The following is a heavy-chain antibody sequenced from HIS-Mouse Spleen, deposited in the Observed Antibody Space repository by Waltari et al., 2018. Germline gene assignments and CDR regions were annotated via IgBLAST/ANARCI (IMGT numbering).Heavy chain of an antibody. J-gene: IGHJ4*02. CDR2: ISYEGSNK. CDR1: GFTFSSYG. D-gene: IGHD1-26*01. Sequence: QVQLVESGGGVVQPGRSLRLSCAASGFTFSSYGMHWVRQAPGKWLEGVAVISYEGSNKDYADSVKGRFTISRDNSKNTLYLQMNSLRAEDTAVYYCAKVNSGSYYFDYWGQGTLVTVSS. CDR3: AKVNSGSYYFDY. V-gene: IGHV3-30*18.